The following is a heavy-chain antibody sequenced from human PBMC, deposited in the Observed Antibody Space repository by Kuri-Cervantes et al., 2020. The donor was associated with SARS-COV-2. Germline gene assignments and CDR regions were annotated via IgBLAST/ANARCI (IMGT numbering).Heavy chain of an antibody. CDR1: GYTFTGYY. CDR3: ARALLRSLTNDAFDI. CDR2: INPNFGGT. J-gene: IGHJ3*02. Sequence: ASVKVSCKASGYTFTGYYIHWVRQAPGQGLEWMGWINPNFGGTNYAQKFQGRVTMTRDTSISTAYMELSRLRSDDTAVYYCARALLRSLTNDAFDIWGQGTMVTVSS. V-gene: IGHV1-2*02.